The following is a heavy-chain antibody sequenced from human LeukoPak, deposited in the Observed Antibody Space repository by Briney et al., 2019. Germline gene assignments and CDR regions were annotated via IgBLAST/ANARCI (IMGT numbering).Heavy chain of an antibody. CDR1: GYSFTSYS. CDR3: ARHLAFDI. J-gene: IGHJ3*02. V-gene: IGHV5-51*01. Sequence: GESLKISCKGSGYSFTSYSIGWVRQMPGKGLEWMGIIYPGDSNTRYSPSFQGQATISADKSISTAYLQWISLKASDTAIYYCARHLAFDIWGQGTMVTVSS. CDR2: IYPGDSNT.